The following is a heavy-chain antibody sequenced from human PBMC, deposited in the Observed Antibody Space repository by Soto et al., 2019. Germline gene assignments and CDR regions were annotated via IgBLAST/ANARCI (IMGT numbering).Heavy chain of an antibody. CDR3: ARGARIKGFGY. J-gene: IGHJ4*02. Sequence: PSETLSLTCALYGGSFSGYYWTWIRHPPGKGLEWIGEINHSGSTNYNPSLKSRVTISVDTSKNQFSLKLSSVTAEDTAVYYSARGARIKGFGYWSEGTVVTVSS. CDR1: GGSFSGYY. D-gene: IGHD5-12*01. V-gene: IGHV4-34*01. CDR2: INHSGST.